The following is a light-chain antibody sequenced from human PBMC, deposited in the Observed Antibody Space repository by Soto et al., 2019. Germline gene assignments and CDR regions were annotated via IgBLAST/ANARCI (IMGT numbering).Light chain of an antibody. CDR3: QQFGSSPGFT. Sequence: EIVLTQSPGTLSLSPGERATLSCRASQNINSRYLAWYQQKPGQAPRLPIYGTSSRATGIPDRFSGSGSVTDFTLTISRLEPDDFAGYYCQQFGSSPGFTFGPGTKVDIK. CDR1: QNINSRY. J-gene: IGKJ3*01. CDR2: GTS. V-gene: IGKV3-20*01.